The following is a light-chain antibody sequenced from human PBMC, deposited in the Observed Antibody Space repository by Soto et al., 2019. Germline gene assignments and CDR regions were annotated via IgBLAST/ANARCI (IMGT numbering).Light chain of an antibody. CDR3: SSYAGSLYV. CDR2: EVS. CDR1: SSDVGGYNY. V-gene: IGLV2-8*01. J-gene: IGLJ1*01. Sequence: QSALTQPPSASGSPGQSVTISCTGTSSDVGGYNYVSWYQQHPGKAPKLMIYEVSKRPSGVPDRFSGSKSGNTASLTVSGLQAEVEADYYCSSYAGSLYVFGTGTNVTVL.